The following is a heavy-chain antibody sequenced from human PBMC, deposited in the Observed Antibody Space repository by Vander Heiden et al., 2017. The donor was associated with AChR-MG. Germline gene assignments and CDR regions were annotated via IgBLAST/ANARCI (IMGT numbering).Heavy chain of an antibody. V-gene: IGHV3-48*03. CDR3: ARRYCSSSSCLFDY. CDR1: GITLSTNE. D-gene: IGHD2-2*01. Sequence: EVQLVESGGGLVQPGGSLRRSCEAPGITLSTNEMHWVRQPPGKGLEWVSHISGGSNTIHYADSVKGRFTVSRDNAKNSLYLQMNSLRAEDTAVYYCARRYCSSSSCLFDYWGQGTLVTVSA. J-gene: IGHJ4*02. CDR2: ISGGSNTI.